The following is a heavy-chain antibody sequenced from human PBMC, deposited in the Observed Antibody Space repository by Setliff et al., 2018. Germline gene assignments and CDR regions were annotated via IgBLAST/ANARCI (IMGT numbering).Heavy chain of an antibody. Sequence: GGSLRLSCAASGFTFSDYSMTWIRRAPGKGLEWVAYISGRSGTIYYADSLKDRFSISRDNDKSSLYLQMNSLRADDTAVYYCARDYAGRGHGFDIWGHGTLVTVSS. J-gene: IGHJ3*02. CDR3: ARDYAGRGHGFDI. CDR2: ISGRSGTI. V-gene: IGHV3-48*01. D-gene: IGHD1-26*01. CDR1: GFTFSDYS.